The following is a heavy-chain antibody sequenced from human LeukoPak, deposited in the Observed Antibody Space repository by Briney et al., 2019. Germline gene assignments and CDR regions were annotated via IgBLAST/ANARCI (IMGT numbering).Heavy chain of an antibody. Sequence: QPGGSLRLSCAASGFTFSSYAMSWVRQAPGKGLEWVSVVMPTGGYTYYADSVKGRFTIPRDISENTLYLQMNSLRAEDTALYYCAKSLAGGVDFDYWGQGTLVTVSS. V-gene: IGHV3-23*01. J-gene: IGHJ4*02. CDR2: VMPTGGYT. CDR3: AKSLAGGVDFDY. D-gene: IGHD2-8*02. CDR1: GFTFSSYA.